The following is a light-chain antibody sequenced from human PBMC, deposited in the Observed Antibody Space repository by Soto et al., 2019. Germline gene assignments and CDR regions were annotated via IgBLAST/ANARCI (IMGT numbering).Light chain of an antibody. CDR3: QQYGRSPRT. Sequence: EIVLTQAPGTLSLSPGERATLSCRASQSVTANYLAWYQQTHGQPPRXXIYGASSRATGIPDRFSGSGSGTDLTITISRLEPEDFEVYYCQQYGRSPRTFGQGTKVDIK. V-gene: IGKV3-20*01. CDR2: GAS. CDR1: QSVTANY. J-gene: IGKJ1*01.